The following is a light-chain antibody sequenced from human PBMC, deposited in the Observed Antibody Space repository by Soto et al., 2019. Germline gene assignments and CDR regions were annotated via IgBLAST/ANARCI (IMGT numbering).Light chain of an antibody. CDR3: QQYNNLPPLT. J-gene: IGKJ4*01. CDR2: DAS. CDR1: QSVSSS. V-gene: IGKV3-15*01. Sequence: EIVMTQSPATLSVSPGDRATLSCRASQSVSSSLAWYQQIPGQAPRLLIYDASTRATGIPARFGGSGSGTEFTLTISSRQSEDFAVYYCQQYNNLPPLTFGGGTKVELK.